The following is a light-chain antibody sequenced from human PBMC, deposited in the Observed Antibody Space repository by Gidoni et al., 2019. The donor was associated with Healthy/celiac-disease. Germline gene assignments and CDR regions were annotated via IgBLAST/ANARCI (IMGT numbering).Light chain of an antibody. J-gene: IGKJ2*02. CDR2: AAS. CDR3: QQLNRYPRT. CDR1: QGISSY. V-gene: IGKV1-9*01. Sequence: IQLTQSPSFLSASVGDRVTITCRASQGISSYLAWYQQKPGKAPKLRIYAASTLQSGVPSRFSGSGSGTEFTLTISSLQPEDFATYYCQQLNRYPRTFGQGTKLEIK.